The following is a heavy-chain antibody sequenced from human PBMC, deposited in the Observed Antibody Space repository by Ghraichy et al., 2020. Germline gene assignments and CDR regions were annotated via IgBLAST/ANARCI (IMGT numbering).Heavy chain of an antibody. CDR1: YASITSSRFY. CDR2: IYYDGKT. V-gene: IGHV4-39*01. Sequence: SETLSLTCTVSYASITSSRFYWGWIRQPPGKGLEWIGSIYYDGKTFYNPSLKSRVTMSIDTSNSQFSLNLNSVTAADTGVFYCARFYQGSYFDHWGQGTLVTVSA. J-gene: IGHJ4*02. D-gene: IGHD2-15*01. CDR3: ARFYQGSYFDH.